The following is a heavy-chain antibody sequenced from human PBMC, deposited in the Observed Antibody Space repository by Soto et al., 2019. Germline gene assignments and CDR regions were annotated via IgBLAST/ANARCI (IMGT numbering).Heavy chain of an antibody. CDR3: ARDLLPVGHVGWFDP. CDR2: ISAYNGNT. V-gene: IGHV1-18*04. CDR1: GYTFTSYG. J-gene: IGHJ5*02. Sequence: QVQLVQSGAEVKKPGASVTVSCKASGYTFTSYGISWVRQAPGQGLAWMGWISAYNGNTNYVQKLQGRVTMTTDTSTSTAYMELRSLRSDDTAVYYCARDLLPVGHVGWFDPWGQGTLVTVSS. D-gene: IGHD2-15*01.